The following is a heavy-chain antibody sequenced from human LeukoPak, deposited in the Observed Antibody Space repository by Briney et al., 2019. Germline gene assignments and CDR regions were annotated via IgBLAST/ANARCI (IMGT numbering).Heavy chain of an antibody. Sequence: SGTLSLTCTVSGGSISSSSYYWGWIRQPPGKGLEWIGSIYYSGSTYYNPSLKSRVTISVDTSKNQFSLKLSSVTAADTAVYYCARLSGYSYGLFDYWGQGALVIVSS. V-gene: IGHV4-39*01. CDR2: IYYSGST. D-gene: IGHD5-18*01. CDR1: GGSISSSSYY. J-gene: IGHJ4*02. CDR3: ARLSGYSYGLFDY.